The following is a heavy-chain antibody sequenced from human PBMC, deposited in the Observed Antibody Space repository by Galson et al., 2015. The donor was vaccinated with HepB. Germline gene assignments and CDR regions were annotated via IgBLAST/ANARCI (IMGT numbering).Heavy chain of an antibody. CDR1: GFSLSTSGMC. J-gene: IGHJ5*02. CDR2: IDWDDDK. D-gene: IGHD2-2*01. CDR3: ARMIVVPAASLRLDP. Sequence: PALVKPTQTLTLTCTFSGFSLSTSGMCVSWIRQPPGKALEWLARIDWDDDKYYSTSLKTRLTISKDTSKNQVVLTMTNMDPVGTATYYCARMIVVPAASLRLDPWGQGTLVTVSS. V-gene: IGHV2-70*11.